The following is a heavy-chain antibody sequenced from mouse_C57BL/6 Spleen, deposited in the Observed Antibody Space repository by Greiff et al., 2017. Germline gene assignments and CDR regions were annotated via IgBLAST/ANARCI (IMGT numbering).Heavy chain of an antibody. CDR3: ARNGYYVGGNYFDY. V-gene: IGHV5-6*01. Sequence: EVKLVESGGDLVKPGGSLKLSCAASGFTFSSYGMSWVRQTPDKRLEWVATISSGGSYTYYPDSVKGRFTISRDNAKNTLYLQMSSLKSEDTAMYYCARNGYYVGGNYFDYWGQGTTLTVSS. J-gene: IGHJ2*01. D-gene: IGHD2-3*01. CDR1: GFTFSSYG. CDR2: ISSGGSYT.